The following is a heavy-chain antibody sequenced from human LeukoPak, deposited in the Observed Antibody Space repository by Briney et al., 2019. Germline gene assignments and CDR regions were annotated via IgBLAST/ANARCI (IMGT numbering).Heavy chain of an antibody. CDR3: ATAAGVRGVNYYYGMDV. D-gene: IGHD3-10*01. CDR1: GGTFSSYA. J-gene: IGHJ6*02. CDR2: IIPILGIA. Sequence: SVKVSCKASGGTFSSYAISWVRQAPGQGLEWMGRIIPILGIANYAQKFQGRVTITADKSTSTAYMELSSLRSEDTAVYYCATAAGVRGVNYYYGMDVWGQGTTVTVSS. V-gene: IGHV1-69*04.